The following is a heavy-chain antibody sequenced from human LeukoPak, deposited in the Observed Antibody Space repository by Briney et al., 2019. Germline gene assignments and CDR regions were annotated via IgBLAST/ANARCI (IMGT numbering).Heavy chain of an antibody. J-gene: IGHJ6*03. CDR1: GGTFSSYA. D-gene: IGHD5-12*01. CDR2: IIPIFGTA. CDR3: ARNSGYDYPGYYYYYMDV. Sequence: SVKVSCKASGGTFSSYAISWVRQAPGQGLEWMGGIIPIFGTANYAQKFQGRVTITADESTSTAYMELSSLRSEDTAVYYCARNSGYDYPGYYYYYMDVWGKGTTVTISS. V-gene: IGHV1-69*13.